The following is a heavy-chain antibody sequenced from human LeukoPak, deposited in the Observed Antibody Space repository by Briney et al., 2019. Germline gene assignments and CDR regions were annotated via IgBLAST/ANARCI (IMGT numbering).Heavy chain of an antibody. CDR1: GGSIGSSNW. D-gene: IGHD4-17*01. V-gene: IGHV4-4*02. CDR3: ATYLYGDYASYYFDF. Sequence: SETLSLTCAVSGGSIGSSNWWSWARQPPGKGLEWIGEIYHSGTTNYNPSLKSRVTMSVDKSKNQFSLKLSSVTAADTAIYYRATYLYGDYASYYFDFWGRGTLVTVSS. J-gene: IGHJ4*02. CDR2: IYHSGTT.